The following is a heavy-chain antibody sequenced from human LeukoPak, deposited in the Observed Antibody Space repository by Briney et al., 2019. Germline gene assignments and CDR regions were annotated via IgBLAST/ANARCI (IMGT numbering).Heavy chain of an antibody. CDR1: GFTFSNAW. CDR3: ARDIHWAFDY. V-gene: IGHV3-48*02. D-gene: IGHD7-27*01. CDR2: ISSSTSRI. J-gene: IGHJ4*02. Sequence: GGSLRLSCAVSGFTFSNAWMSWVRQAPGKGLEWVSYISSSTSRIYYADSVKGRFTISRDSARRSLFLQMNSLRDEDTAVFYCARDIHWAFDYWGQGTLVTVSS.